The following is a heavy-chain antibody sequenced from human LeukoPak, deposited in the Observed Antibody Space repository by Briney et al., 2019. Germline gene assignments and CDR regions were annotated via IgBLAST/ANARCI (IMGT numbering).Heavy chain of an antibody. V-gene: IGHV3-11*01. Sequence: PGGSLRLSCAASGFTFSDYYMSWIRQAPGKGLEWVSYISSSGSTIYYADSVKGRFTISRDNAKNSLYLQMTSLRAEDTAVYYCARDGYCSSTSCYYYYYGMDVWGQGTTVTVSS. CDR3: ARDGYCSSTSCYYYYYGMDV. D-gene: IGHD2-2*03. J-gene: IGHJ6*02. CDR2: ISSSGSTI. CDR1: GFTFSDYY.